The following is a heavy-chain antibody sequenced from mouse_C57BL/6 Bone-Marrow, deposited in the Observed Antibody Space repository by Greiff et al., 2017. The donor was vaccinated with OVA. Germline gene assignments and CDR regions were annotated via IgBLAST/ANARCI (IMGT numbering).Heavy chain of an antibody. CDR2: INPNNGGT. V-gene: IGHV1-18*01. Sequence: EVQLQQSGPELVKPGASVKIPCKASGYTFTDYNMDWVKQSHGKSLEWIGDINPNNGGTIYNQKFKGKATLTVDKSSSTTYMELRSLTAEDTAVYYCARKGYYGTSYYCDYWGKGTTLTVSS. J-gene: IGHJ2*01. CDR3: ARKGYYGTSYYCDY. D-gene: IGHD1-1*01. CDR1: GYTFTDYN.